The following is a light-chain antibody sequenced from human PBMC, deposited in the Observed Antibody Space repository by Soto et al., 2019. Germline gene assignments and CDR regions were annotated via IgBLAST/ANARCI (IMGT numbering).Light chain of an antibody. CDR3: QSYDTSLSAWV. CDR2: GNT. Sequence: QSALTQPPSASGSPGQSVTISCSGTSSDVGSYDSVSWYQQHPDKAPKLLIYGNTNRPSGVPDRFSGSKSGTSASLAITGLQAEDEADYYCQSYDTSLSAWVFGGGTKLTVL. V-gene: IGLV2-8*01. CDR1: SSDVGSYDS. J-gene: IGLJ3*02.